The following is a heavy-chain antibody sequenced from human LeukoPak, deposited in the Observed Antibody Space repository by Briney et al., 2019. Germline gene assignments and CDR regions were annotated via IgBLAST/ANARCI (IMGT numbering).Heavy chain of an antibody. CDR1: GFTFSSYG. D-gene: IGHD4-17*01. Sequence: GGSLRLSCAASGFTFSSYGMHWVRQAPGKGLEWVAFIRYDGSNKYYADSVKGRFTISRDNSKNTLYLQMNSLRAEDTAVYYCARREVTTWYDAFDIWGQGTMVTVSS. CDR2: IRYDGSNK. CDR3: ARREVTTWYDAFDI. J-gene: IGHJ3*02. V-gene: IGHV3-30*02.